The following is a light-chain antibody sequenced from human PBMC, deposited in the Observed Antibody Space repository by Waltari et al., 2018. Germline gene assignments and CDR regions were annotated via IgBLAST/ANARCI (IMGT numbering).Light chain of an antibody. CDR1: TGAVPRGQY. CDR3: LLWYSGARWV. V-gene: IGLV7-46*01. J-gene: IGLJ3*02. Sequence: QAVVTQEPSLTVSPGGTVTLTCGSSTGAVPRGQYPYWFQQRPGKLPMTLIFDTSNKHPWTPARCSGSLLGGKAALTLSGALQEDEAEYYCLLWYSGARWVFGGGTKLSVL. CDR2: DTS.